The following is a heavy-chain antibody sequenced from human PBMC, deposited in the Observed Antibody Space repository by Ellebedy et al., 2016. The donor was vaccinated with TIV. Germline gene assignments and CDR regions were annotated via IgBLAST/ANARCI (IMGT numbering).Heavy chain of an antibody. Sequence: SETLSLTXAVYGGSFSGYYWSWIRQAPGKGLEWIGEINHSGSTNYNPSLKSRVTISVDTSKNQFSLKLNSLTAADTAVYYCARGTVVLQPLKHFDSWGRGTLVIVSS. CDR1: GGSFSGYY. CDR2: INHSGST. J-gene: IGHJ4*02. V-gene: IGHV4-34*01. D-gene: IGHD2-15*01. CDR3: ARGTVVLQPLKHFDS.